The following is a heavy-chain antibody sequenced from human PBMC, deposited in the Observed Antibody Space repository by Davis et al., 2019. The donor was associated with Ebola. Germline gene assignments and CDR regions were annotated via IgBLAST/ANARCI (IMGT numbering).Heavy chain of an antibody. V-gene: IGHV3-74*01. CDR3: ARDLGGGDFHADC. Sequence: HTGGSLRLSCAASGFSVSNYWMHWVRLVPGKGLVWVSRINLDGSHIDYADSVRGRFTISRDNAKNTLYLQMTSLRAEDTALFYCARDLGGGDFHADCWGQGTLVTVSS. D-gene: IGHD2-21*02. CDR2: INLDGSHI. J-gene: IGHJ4*02. CDR1: GFSVSNYW.